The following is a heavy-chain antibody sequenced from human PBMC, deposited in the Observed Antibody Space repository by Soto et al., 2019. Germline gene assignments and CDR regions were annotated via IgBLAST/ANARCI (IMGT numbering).Heavy chain of an antibody. CDR1: GFTVSSNY. CDR2: IYSGGST. V-gene: IGHV3-66*01. CDR3: ARDQMQLPLYGMDV. J-gene: IGHJ6*02. Sequence: EVQLVESGGGLVQPGGSLRLSCAASGFTVSSNYMSWVRQAPGKGLEWVSVIYSGGSTYYADSVKGRFTISRDNSKNTLYLQMNSLRAEDTAVYYCARDQMQLPLYGMDVWGQGTTVTVSS. D-gene: IGHD1-26*01.